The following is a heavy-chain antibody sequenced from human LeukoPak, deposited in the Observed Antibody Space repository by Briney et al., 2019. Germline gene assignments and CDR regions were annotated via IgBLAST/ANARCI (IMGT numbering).Heavy chain of an antibody. V-gene: IGHV3-30-3*01. CDR2: ISYDGSNK. Sequence: GRSLRLSCAASGFTFSSYAMHWVRQAPGKGLEWVAAISYDGSNKYYADSVKGRFTISRDNSKNTLYLQMNSLRAEDTAVYYCARSTASRREFDYWGQGTLVTVSS. CDR1: GFTFSSYA. D-gene: IGHD2-2*01. J-gene: IGHJ4*02. CDR3: ARSTASRREFDY.